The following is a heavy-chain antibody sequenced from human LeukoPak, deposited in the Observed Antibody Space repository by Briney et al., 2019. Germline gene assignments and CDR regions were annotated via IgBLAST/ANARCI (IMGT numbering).Heavy chain of an antibody. V-gene: IGHV1-18*01. J-gene: IGHJ3*02. CDR3: ASPFYYDRGDAFDI. D-gene: IGHD3-3*01. Sequence: ASVKVPCKASGYTFTSYGISWVRQAPGQGLEWMGWISAYNGNTNYAQKLQGRVTMTTDTSTSTAYMELRSLRSDDTAVYYCASPFYYDRGDAFDIWGQGTMVTVSS. CDR2: ISAYNGNT. CDR1: GYTFTSYG.